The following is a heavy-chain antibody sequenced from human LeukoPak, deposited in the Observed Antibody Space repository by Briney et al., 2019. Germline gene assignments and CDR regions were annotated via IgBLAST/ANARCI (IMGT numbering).Heavy chain of an antibody. V-gene: IGHV6-1*01. CDR2: TYYRSKWYN. D-gene: IGHD3-3*02. CDR3: ARGNSIQTQIFDY. Sequence: SQTLSLTCAISGDSVSSNSAAWNWIRQPPSRGLEWLGRTYYRSKWYNDYAVSVKSRTTINPDTSKNQFSLQLNSVTPEDTAVYYCARGNSIQTQIFDYWGQGTLVTVSS. CDR1: GDSVSSNSAA. J-gene: IGHJ4*02.